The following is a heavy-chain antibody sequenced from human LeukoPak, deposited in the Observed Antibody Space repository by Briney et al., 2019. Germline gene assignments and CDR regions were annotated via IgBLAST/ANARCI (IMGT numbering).Heavy chain of an antibody. D-gene: IGHD2-2*01. Sequence: SETLSLTCAVYGVSFSGYYWSWIRQPPGKGLEWIGAINHSGSTNYNPSPKSRGTISVETSKNQFSLKLSSVTAADTAVYYCARGGWDIVVVPAAKGWFDPWGQGTLVTVS. J-gene: IGHJ5*02. CDR2: INHSGST. CDR1: GVSFSGYY. CDR3: ARGGWDIVVVPAAKGWFDP. V-gene: IGHV4-34*01.